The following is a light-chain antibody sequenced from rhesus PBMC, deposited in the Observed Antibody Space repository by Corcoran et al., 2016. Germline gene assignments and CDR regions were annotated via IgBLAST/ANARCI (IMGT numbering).Light chain of an antibody. J-gene: IGKJ2*01. CDR1: QAISSW. Sequence: DIQMTQSPSSLSASVGDTVTIVCLASQAISSWLAWYQLKPEKAPKTLLYDLSSLQSGVPSRLRVSGYGTDYTRTIRSLQPEDFATYYCQQYDTLPYSFGQWAKVEIK. CDR3: QQYDTLPYS. V-gene: IGKV1-19*01. CDR2: DLS.